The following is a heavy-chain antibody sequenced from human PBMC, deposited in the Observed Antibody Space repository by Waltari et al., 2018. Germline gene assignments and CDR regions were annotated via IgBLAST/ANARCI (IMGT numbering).Heavy chain of an antibody. V-gene: IGHV3-74*01. Sequence: EVQLVESGGGLVQPGGSLRLSCEVSGFTFSNYWMHWVRQVPGKGLVCVSRIKHDGTGTIYADSVQGRFTISRDNAKNTLYLQLNSLRGEDTAVYYCGRGYNDRRLDYWGQGTLVTVSS. J-gene: IGHJ4*02. CDR2: IKHDGTGT. CDR3: GRGYNDRRLDY. CDR1: GFTFSNYW. D-gene: IGHD1-1*01.